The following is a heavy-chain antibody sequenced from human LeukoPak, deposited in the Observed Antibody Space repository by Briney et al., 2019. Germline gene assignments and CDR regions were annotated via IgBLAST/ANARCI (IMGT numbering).Heavy chain of an antibody. V-gene: IGHV6-1*01. CDR2: TYYRSKWYN. J-gene: IGHJ6*02. CDR3: ARGSYPSYYYYNGMDV. Sequence: NRSQTLSLTCAISGDSVSSKSAAWNWIRQSPSRGLEWLGRTYYRSKWYNDHPVSVQSRITINPDTSKNQFSLQLNSVTPEDTAVYYCARGSYPSYYYYNGMDVWGQGTTVTVS. D-gene: IGHD1-26*01. CDR1: GDSVSSKSAA.